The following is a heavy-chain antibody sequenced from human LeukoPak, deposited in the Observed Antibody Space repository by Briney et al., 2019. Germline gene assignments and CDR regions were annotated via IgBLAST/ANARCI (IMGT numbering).Heavy chain of an antibody. Sequence: ASVKVSCKASGYTFTSYGVSWVRQAPGQGLEWMGWISAYNGNTNYAQKLQGRVTMTTDTSTSTAYMELRSLRSDDTAVYYCAGAIAAAGTSPLFDPWGQGTLVTVSS. J-gene: IGHJ5*02. D-gene: IGHD6-13*01. CDR3: AGAIAAAGTSPLFDP. CDR2: ISAYNGNT. V-gene: IGHV1-18*01. CDR1: GYTFTSYG.